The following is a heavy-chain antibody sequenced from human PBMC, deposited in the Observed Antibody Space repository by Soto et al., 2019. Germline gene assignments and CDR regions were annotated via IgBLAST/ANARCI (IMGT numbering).Heavy chain of an antibody. V-gene: IGHV4-30-2*01. Sequence: LQLQESGSGLVKPSQTLSLTCAVSGGSISSGGYSWSWIRQPPGKGLEWIGYIYHSGSTYYNPSLKSRVTIAVDRSKNQFSLKLSSVTAADTAVYYCARGEVGGYCSGGSCYSGENWFDPWGQGTLVTVSS. CDR3: ARGEVGGYCSGGSCYSGENWFDP. J-gene: IGHJ5*02. CDR1: GGSISSGGYS. D-gene: IGHD2-15*01. CDR2: IYHSGST.